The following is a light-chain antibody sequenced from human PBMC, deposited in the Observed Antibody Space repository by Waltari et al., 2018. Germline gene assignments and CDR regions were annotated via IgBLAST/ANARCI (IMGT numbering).Light chain of an antibody. Sequence: QSVLTQPPSASGTPGQRVTISCSGSISNLGTNYVYWYPQFPGTAPKLLIQRNNQRPSGVPDRFSGSKSGTSASLVISGLRSEDEADYYCASWDDSLSVGVFGGGTKLTVL. CDR3: ASWDDSLSVGV. V-gene: IGLV1-47*01. CDR1: ISNLGTNY. J-gene: IGLJ3*02. CDR2: RNN.